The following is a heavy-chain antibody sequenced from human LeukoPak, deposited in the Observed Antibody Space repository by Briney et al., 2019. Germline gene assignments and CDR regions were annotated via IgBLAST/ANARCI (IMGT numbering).Heavy chain of an antibody. D-gene: IGHD2-2*01. CDR2: ITGDGATT. CDR3: TKDRCCTTTSCPLDF. Sequence: GGSLRLTCIASGVAFYEYTFHWVRQAPGKGLEWVSLITGDGATTYYADSVKGRFTISRDNSILSLYLQMNSLRVEDTALYYCTKDRCCTTTSCPLDFWGQGTLVTVSS. J-gene: IGHJ4*02. V-gene: IGHV3-43*01. CDR1: GVAFYEYT.